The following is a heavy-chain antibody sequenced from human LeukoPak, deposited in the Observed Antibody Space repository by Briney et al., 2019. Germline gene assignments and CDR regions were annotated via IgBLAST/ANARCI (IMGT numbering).Heavy chain of an antibody. V-gene: IGHV3-48*03. CDR3: ARYCSSNSCSFGFDY. CDR2: ISSSSNNII. D-gene: IGHD2-2*01. CDR1: GLTLRTNE. Sequence: AGGSLRLSCAASGLTLRTNEMNWVRQAPGKGLEWISYISSSSNNIIHYADSVKGRFTISRDNAKNSLYPQMNSLRAEDTGVYYCARYCSSNSCSFGFDYWGQGSLVTVSA. J-gene: IGHJ4*02.